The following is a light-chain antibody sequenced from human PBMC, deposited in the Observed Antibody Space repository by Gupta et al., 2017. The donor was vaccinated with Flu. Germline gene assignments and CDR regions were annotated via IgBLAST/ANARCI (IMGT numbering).Light chain of an antibody. CDR3: MRGRPPRT. Sequence: DVVMTQSTLSLPVTLGQPASISCRSSQSLVYKNGITYLNWFQQMPDQSPRRIIYEGSKRDSGVPDRFSGSGSGNDFTLKSSRVEDEDVGVYYCMRGRPPRTFGQGTKVDI. CDR1: QSLVYKNGITY. CDR2: EGS. V-gene: IGKV2-30*01. J-gene: IGKJ2*01.